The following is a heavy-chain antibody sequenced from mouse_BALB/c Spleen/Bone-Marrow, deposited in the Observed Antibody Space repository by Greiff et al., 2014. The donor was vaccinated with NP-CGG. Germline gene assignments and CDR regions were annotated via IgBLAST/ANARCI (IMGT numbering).Heavy chain of an antibody. Sequence: DVHLVESGGGLVKPGGSLKLSCAASGFTFSSYTMSWVRQTPEKRLEWVATISSGGSYTYYPDSVKGQFTISRDNAKNTLYLQMSSLKSEDTAMYYCTRDLYDGYHYYAMDYWGQGTSVTVSS. CDR1: GFTFSSYT. CDR2: ISSGGSYT. J-gene: IGHJ4*01. CDR3: TRDLYDGYHYYAMDY. D-gene: IGHD2-3*01. V-gene: IGHV5-6-4*01.